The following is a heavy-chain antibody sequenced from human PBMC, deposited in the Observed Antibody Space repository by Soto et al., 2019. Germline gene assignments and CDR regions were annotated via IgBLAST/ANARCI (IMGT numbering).Heavy chain of an antibody. Sequence: PSETLSLTCAVYGGSISSSSYYWGWIRQPPGKGLEWIGSIYYSGSTYYNPSLKSRVTISVDTSKNQFSLKLSSVTAADTAVYYCARRCSSTSCYAVDYWGQGTLVTVSS. J-gene: IGHJ4*02. D-gene: IGHD2-2*01. CDR2: IYYSGST. CDR1: GGSISSSSYY. V-gene: IGHV4-39*01. CDR3: ARRCSSTSCYAVDY.